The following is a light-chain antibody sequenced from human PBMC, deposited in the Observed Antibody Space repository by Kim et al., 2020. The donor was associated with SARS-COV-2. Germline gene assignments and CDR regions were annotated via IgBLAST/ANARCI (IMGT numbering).Light chain of an antibody. CDR1: QSINTH. CDR2: AAS. J-gene: IGKJ4*01. V-gene: IGKV1-39*01. CDR3: QQSYNNPLT. Sequence: DIQMTQSPSSLSASVGDRVTISCRASQSINTHLNWYQQKPGKAPKALIYAASSLHSGVPSRFGGSGSGTDFTLTISSLQPEDFATYYCQQSYNNPLTFGGGTKVEIK.